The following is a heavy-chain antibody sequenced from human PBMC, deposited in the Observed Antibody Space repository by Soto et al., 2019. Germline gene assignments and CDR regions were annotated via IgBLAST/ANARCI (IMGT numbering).Heavy chain of an antibody. J-gene: IGHJ4*01. CDR1: GYLFTHYL. CDR3: AGLATILVFDN. V-gene: IGHV5-51*01. CDR2: IYPGDSDT. Sequence: DSLKLYCQSSGYLFTHYLIGLVRQMPGNGQEWMGIIYPGDSDTRYSPSFQGQVTISADKSISTAYLQWSSLKASDTAMYYCAGLATILVFDNWANGPLATVPS. D-gene: IGHD2-21*01.